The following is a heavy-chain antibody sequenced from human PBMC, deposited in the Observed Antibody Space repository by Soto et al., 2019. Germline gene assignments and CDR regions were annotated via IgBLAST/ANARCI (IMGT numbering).Heavy chain of an antibody. CDR2: ISGSGGST. D-gene: IGHD5-12*01. Sequence: GGSLRLSCAASGFTFSSYAMSWVRQATGKGLEWVSAISGSGGSTYYADSVKGRFTTSRDNSKNTLYLQMNSLRAEDTAVYYCAKVNRVDIVATIDPSFDYWGQGTLVTVSS. CDR3: AKVNRVDIVATIDPSFDY. CDR1: GFTFSSYA. J-gene: IGHJ4*02. V-gene: IGHV3-23*01.